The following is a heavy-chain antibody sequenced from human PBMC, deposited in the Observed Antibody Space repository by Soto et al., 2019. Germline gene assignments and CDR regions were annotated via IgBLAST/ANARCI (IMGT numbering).Heavy chain of an antibody. D-gene: IGHD2-2*01. Sequence: GASVKVSCKTSGGTFSSYAISWVRQAPGQGLEWMGGIIPIFDTANYAQKFQGRVTITADESTSTAYMELSSLRSEDTAVYYCVRLDCISSSCYYYYYYSMDVWGQGTTVIVSS. J-gene: IGHJ6*02. V-gene: IGHV1-69*13. CDR1: GGTFSSYA. CDR2: IIPIFDTA. CDR3: VRLDCISSSCYYYYYYSMDV.